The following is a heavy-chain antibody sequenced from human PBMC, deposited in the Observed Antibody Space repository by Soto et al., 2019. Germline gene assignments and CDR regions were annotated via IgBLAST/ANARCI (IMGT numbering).Heavy chain of an antibody. CDR2: INSDGSST. Sequence: GGSLRLSCAASGFTFSSYWMHWVRQAPGKGLVWVSRINSDGSSTSYADSVKGRFTISRDNAKNTLYLQMNSLRAEDTAVYYCARGGIHVTAFNYLDFWGQGTLVTVSS. CDR1: GFTFSSYW. CDR3: ARGGIHVTAFNYLDF. D-gene: IGHD6-13*01. V-gene: IGHV3-74*01. J-gene: IGHJ4*02.